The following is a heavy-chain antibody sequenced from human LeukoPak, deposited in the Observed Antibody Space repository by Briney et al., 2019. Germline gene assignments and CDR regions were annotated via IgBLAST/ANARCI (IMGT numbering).Heavy chain of an antibody. CDR3: VRYRREGLYYFDY. CDR1: GFTFSSYY. Sequence: SGGSLRFSCASSGFTFSSYYMGWVRQAPGKGLEWVANIKEDGRQKYYVDSVKGRFTISRDHADNSLYLQMNSMTVEDTAVYYCVRYRREGLYYFDYWGQGTLVTVSS. D-gene: IGHD5-24*01. V-gene: IGHV3-7*01. J-gene: IGHJ4*02. CDR2: IKEDGRQK.